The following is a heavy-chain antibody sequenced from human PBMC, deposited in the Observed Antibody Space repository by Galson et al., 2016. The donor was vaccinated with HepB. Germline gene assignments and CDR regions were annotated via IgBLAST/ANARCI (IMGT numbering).Heavy chain of an antibody. CDR1: GFTFVPYT. CDR2: INWHDSTL. D-gene: IGHD6-25*01. J-gene: IGHJ5*02. Sequence: SLRLSCAASGFTFVPYTMHRVRLVPGKGLEWVSLINWHDSTLHSADSVKGRFTNPRDNSKDPLHLQMNAPRPEVTALYYCGKGGQRLTESWGQGTLVTVSS. CDR3: GKGGQRLTES. V-gene: IGHV3-43*01.